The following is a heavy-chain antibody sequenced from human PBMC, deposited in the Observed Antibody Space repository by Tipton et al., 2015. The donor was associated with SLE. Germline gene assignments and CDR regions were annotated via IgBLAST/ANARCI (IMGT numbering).Heavy chain of an antibody. Sequence: TLSLTCTVSGHSISSGDYYWTWLRQLPGMGLEWIGFIYLSGLTSYNPSLNNRVSISVDTSKSQFSLKLTSVTAADTATYYCARVVDYGDRSYLFDYWGQGTLVTVSS. CDR3: ARVVDYGDRSYLFDY. D-gene: IGHD4-17*01. J-gene: IGHJ4*02. CDR1: GHSISSGDYY. V-gene: IGHV4-31*03. CDR2: IYLSGLT.